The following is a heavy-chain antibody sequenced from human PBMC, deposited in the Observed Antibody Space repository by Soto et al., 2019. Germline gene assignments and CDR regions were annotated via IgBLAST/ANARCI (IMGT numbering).Heavy chain of an antibody. CDR3: ARVRRRDWEMLQMVTYFYYGMEV. V-gene: IGHV3-7*01. CDR1: GFTFTFYW. Sequence: EVQLVESGGGLVQPRGSLRLSCAVSGFTFTFYWMAWVRQAPGKGLEWVANINQDGSEKYYVDSVKGRFTISRDDDKNSLYLQMNSLGAEDTAVYYCARVRRRDWEMLQMVTYFYYGMEVWGQGTTVTVSS. CDR2: INQDGSEK. J-gene: IGHJ6*02. D-gene: IGHD1-26*01.